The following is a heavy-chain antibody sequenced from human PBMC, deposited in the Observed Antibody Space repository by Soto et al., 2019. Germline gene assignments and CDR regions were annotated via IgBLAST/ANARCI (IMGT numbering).Heavy chain of an antibody. V-gene: IGHV1-46*01. CDR2: IKPSGGST. Sequence: ASGKVSCKASGYTLTSYYMHWVRQAPGQGLEWMGIIKPSGGSTSYAQKLQGRVTITADESTSTAYMELSSLRSEDTAVYYCAGEEGRDGYNYFDYWGQGTLVTVSS. CDR3: AGEEGRDGYNYFDY. CDR1: GYTLTSYY. J-gene: IGHJ4*02. D-gene: IGHD5-12*01.